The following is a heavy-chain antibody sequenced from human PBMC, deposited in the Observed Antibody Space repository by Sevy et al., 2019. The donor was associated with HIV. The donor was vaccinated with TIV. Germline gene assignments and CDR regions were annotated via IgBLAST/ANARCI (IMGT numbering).Heavy chain of an antibody. V-gene: IGHV3-11*06. D-gene: IGHD5-18*01. J-gene: IGHJ4*02. CDR2: ISTSSTYT. CDR3: ARVRYKYGSYYFDY. CDR1: GFTFSDYY. Sequence: GGCLRLSCSASGFTFSDYYMSWIRQAPGKGLEWVSYISTSSTYTNHADSVKGRFTISRDNANNSLYLQMNSLRAEDTAVYFCARVRYKYGSYYFDYWGQGTLVTVSS.